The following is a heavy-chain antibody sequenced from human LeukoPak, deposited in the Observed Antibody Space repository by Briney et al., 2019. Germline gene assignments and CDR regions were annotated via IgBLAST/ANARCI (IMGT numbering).Heavy chain of an antibody. V-gene: IGHV4-4*07. Sequence: SETLSLTCTVSGGSISSYYWSWIRQPAGKGLEWIGRIYTSGRTNYNPPLKSRVTMSVDTSKSQFSLNLSSVTAADTAVYYCARHSGGRWLLTPVDYWGQGTLVTVSS. CDR3: ARHSGGRWLLTPVDY. D-gene: IGHD5-24*01. CDR1: GGSISSYY. J-gene: IGHJ4*02. CDR2: IYTSGRT.